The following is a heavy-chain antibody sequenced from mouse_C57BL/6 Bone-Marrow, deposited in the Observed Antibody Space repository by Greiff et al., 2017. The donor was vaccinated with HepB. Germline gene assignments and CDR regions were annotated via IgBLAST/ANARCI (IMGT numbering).Heavy chain of an antibody. CDR3: ARSRYYGSSYPFDY. CDR1: GYTFTDYN. V-gene: IGHV1-22*01. Sequence: EVKLQESGPELVKPGASVKMSCKASGYTFTDYNMHWVKQSHGKSLEWIGYINPNNGGTSYNQKFKGKATLTVNKSSSTAYMELRSLTSEDSAVYYCARSRYYGSSYPFDYWGQGTTLTVSS. D-gene: IGHD1-1*01. CDR2: INPNNGGT. J-gene: IGHJ2*01.